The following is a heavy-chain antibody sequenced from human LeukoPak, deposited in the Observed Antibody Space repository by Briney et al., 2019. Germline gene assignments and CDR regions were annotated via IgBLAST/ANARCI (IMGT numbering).Heavy chain of an antibody. D-gene: IGHD5-12*01. CDR1: GFTFSSYG. J-gene: IGHJ4*02. Sequence: GRSLRLSCAASGFTFSSYGMHWVRQAPGKGLEWVAVIWYDGSNKYYADSVKGRFTISRDNSKNTLYLQMNSLRAEDTAVYYCAGGKYSGYDPLNYWGQGTLVTVSS. V-gene: IGHV3-33*01. CDR3: AGGKYSGYDPLNY. CDR2: IWYDGSNK.